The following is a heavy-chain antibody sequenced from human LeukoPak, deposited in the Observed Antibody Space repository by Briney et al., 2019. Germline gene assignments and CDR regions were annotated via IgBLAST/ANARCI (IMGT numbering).Heavy chain of an antibody. Sequence: SETLSLTCAVYGGSFSGYYWSWIRQPPGKGLEWIGEINHSGSTNYNPSLKSRVTISVDTSKNQFSLKLSSVTAADTAVYYCARDFYEAGLSDYWGQGTLVTVSS. CDR1: GGSFSGYY. J-gene: IGHJ4*02. V-gene: IGHV4-34*01. CDR2: INHSGST. D-gene: IGHD5/OR15-5a*01. CDR3: ARDFYEAGLSDY.